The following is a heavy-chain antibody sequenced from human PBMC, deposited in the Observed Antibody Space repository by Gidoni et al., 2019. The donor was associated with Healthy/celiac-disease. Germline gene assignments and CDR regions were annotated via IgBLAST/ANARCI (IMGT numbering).Heavy chain of an antibody. CDR3: AREVTMVRGVNWFDP. J-gene: IGHJ5*02. CDR1: GGSISSSNW. V-gene: IGHV4-4*02. Sequence: QVQLQESGPGLVKPSGTLSLTCAVSGGSISSSNWWSWVRQPTGKGLEWIGEIYHSGSTNYNPSLKSRVTISVDKSKNQFSLKLSSVTAADTAVYYCAREVTMVRGVNWFDPWGQGTLVTVSS. D-gene: IGHD3-10*01. CDR2: IYHSGST.